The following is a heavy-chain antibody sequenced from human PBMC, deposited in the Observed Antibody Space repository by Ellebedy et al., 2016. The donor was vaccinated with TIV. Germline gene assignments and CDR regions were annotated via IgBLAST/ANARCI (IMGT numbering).Heavy chain of an antibody. D-gene: IGHD3-16*01. CDR2: ISACNGNT. CDR1: GYTFTSYG. V-gene: IGHV1-18*01. Sequence: AASVKVSCKASGYTFTSYGISWVRQAPGQGLEWMGWISACNGNTNYAQKLQGRVTMTTDKSTSTAYMELRSLRSDDTAVYYCARSQYDYVWGNLNWFDPWGQGTLVTVSS. J-gene: IGHJ5*02. CDR3: ARSQYDYVWGNLNWFDP.